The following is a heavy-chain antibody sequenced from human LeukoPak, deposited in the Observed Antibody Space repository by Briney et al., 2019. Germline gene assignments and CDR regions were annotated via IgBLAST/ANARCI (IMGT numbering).Heavy chain of an antibody. Sequence: GGSLRLSCAASGFTFSSHGMHWVRQAPGKGLEYVSAITSNGGSTYYANSVKGRFTISRDNSKNTLYLQMGSLRAEDMAVYYCARWGGGYDYWGQGTLVTVSS. CDR3: ARWGGGYDY. J-gene: IGHJ4*02. V-gene: IGHV3-64*01. CDR2: ITSNGGST. D-gene: IGHD1-26*01. CDR1: GFTFSSHG.